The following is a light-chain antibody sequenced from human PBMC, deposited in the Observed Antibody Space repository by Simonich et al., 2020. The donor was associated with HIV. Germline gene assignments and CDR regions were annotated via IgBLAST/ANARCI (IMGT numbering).Light chain of an antibody. Sequence: DIQMTQSPSTLSASVGDRETITCRASQRFNSWLALYQQKPGKAPKLLIYKASSLESGVPSRFIGSGSGTEFTLTISSLQPDDFATYYCQQYNSYSYTFGQGTKLEIK. J-gene: IGKJ2*01. CDR1: QRFNSW. CDR2: KAS. V-gene: IGKV1-5*03. CDR3: QQYNSYSYT.